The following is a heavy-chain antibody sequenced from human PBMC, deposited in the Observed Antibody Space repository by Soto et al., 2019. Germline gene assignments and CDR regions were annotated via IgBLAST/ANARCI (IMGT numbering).Heavy chain of an antibody. D-gene: IGHD1-26*01. Sequence: SETLSLTCTVSGGSISNNYWSWIRQPPGKGLEWIGYIYYSGSTNYNPSLKSRVTISVDTSKNQFSLRLTSVAAADTGVYYCAKYSGTYNRFDPWGQGSLVTVSS. J-gene: IGHJ5*02. CDR2: IYYSGST. CDR3: AKYSGTYNRFDP. CDR1: GGSISNNY. V-gene: IGHV4-59*01.